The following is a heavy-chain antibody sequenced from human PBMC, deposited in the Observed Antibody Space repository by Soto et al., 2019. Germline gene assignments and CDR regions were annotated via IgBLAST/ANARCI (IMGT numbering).Heavy chain of an antibody. V-gene: IGHV1-24*01. J-gene: IGHJ4*02. CDR3: ANTLTTRMGLSF. Sequence: ASVKVSCKVSGYTLTELSMHWVRQAPGKGLEWMGGFDPEDGETIYAQKFQGRVTMTEDTSTDTAYMELSSLRSEDTAVYYCANTLTTRMGLSFWGQGTLVTVSS. D-gene: IGHD4-4*01. CDR1: GYTLTELS. CDR2: FDPEDGET.